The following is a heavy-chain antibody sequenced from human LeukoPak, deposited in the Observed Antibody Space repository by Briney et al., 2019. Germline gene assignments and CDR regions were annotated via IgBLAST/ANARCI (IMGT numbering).Heavy chain of an antibody. CDR3: AKLCPNTAMARTFVDY. Sequence: GGSLRLSCAASGFTFSSYAMSWVRQAPGKGLEWVSAISGSGGSTHYADSVKGRFTISRDNSKNTLYLQMNSLRAEDTAVYYCAKLCPNTAMARTFVDYWGQGTLVTVSS. CDR1: GFTFSSYA. J-gene: IGHJ4*02. D-gene: IGHD5-18*01. CDR2: ISGSGGST. V-gene: IGHV3-23*01.